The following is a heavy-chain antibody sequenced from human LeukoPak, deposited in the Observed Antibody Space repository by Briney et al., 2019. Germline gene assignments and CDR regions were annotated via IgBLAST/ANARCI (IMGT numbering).Heavy chain of an antibody. CDR1: GFTFSSYA. CDR3: AKTRPLDSSSWSHGDY. D-gene: IGHD6-13*01. J-gene: IGHJ4*02. Sequence: GGSLRLSCAASGFTFSSYAMSWVRQAPGKGLEWVSAISGSGDSTYYGDSVKGRFTIFRDDSKNTLYLQMNSLRAEDTAVYYCAKTRPLDSSSWSHGDYWGQGTLVTVSS. V-gene: IGHV3-23*01. CDR2: ISGSGDST.